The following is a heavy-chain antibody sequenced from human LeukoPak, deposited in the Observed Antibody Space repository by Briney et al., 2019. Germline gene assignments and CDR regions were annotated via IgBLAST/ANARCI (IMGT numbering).Heavy chain of an antibody. CDR1: GGSFSGYY. J-gene: IGHJ4*02. CDR3: ARKKWPEKTQYGSGRYFDY. V-gene: IGHV4-34*01. CDR2: INPSGST. Sequence: PSETLSLTCAVYGGSFSGYYWSWIRQPPGKGLEWIGEINPSGSTNYNPSLKSRVTISVDTSKNQFSLKLSSVTAADTAVYYCARKKWPEKTQYGSGRYFDYWGQGTLVTVSS. D-gene: IGHD3-10*01.